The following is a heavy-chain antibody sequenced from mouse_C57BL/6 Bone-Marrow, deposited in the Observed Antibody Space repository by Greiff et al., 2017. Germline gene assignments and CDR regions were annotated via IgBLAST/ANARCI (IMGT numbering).Heavy chain of an antibody. CDR1: GYTFTDYE. V-gene: IGHV1-15*01. CDR2: IDPETGGT. CDR3: TRWIYYDYDSYFDY. J-gene: IGHJ2*01. Sequence: VQLQQSGAELVRPGASVTLSCKASGYTFTDYEMHWVKQTPVHGLEWIGAIDPETGGTAYNQKFQGKAILTADKSSSTAYMELRSLTSEDSAVYYCTRWIYYDYDSYFDYWGQGTTLTVSS. D-gene: IGHD2-4*01.